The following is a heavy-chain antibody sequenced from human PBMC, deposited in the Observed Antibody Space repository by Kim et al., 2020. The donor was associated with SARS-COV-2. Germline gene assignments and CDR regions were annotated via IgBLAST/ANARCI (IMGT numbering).Heavy chain of an antibody. CDR3: ARGGDGYNYWYFDL. J-gene: IGHJ2*01. Sequence: AASVKGRLTISRDNSKNTLYLQMNSLRAEDTAVYYCARGGDGYNYWYFDLWGRGTLVTVSS. V-gene: IGHV3-53*01. D-gene: IGHD5-12*01.